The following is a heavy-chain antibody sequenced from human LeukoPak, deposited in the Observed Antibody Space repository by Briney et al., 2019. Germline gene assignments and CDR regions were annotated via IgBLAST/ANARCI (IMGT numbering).Heavy chain of an antibody. Sequence: SGPTLVNPTQPLTLTCTLSGFSLSTSGVGVGWIRQPPGKALEWLALIYWDDYNRYSPALKSRLTITKDTSKNQVVLTMTSMDPGDTATYCCAHRPSIAVDACDISGQGTIVTVSS. J-gene: IGHJ3*02. V-gene: IGHV2-5*02. D-gene: IGHD6-19*01. CDR3: AHRPSIAVDACDI. CDR1: GFSLSTSGVG. CDR2: IYWDDYN.